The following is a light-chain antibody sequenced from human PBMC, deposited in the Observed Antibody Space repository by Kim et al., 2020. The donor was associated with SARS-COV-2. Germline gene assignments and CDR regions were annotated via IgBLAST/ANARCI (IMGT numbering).Light chain of an antibody. V-gene: IGLV3-19*01. J-gene: IGLJ2*01. CDR1: SLRGYY. CDR3: QSRDSGGNVL. CDR2: GRN. Sequence: VALGQTVRITIQGESLRGYYATWYQQRPRQAPVLVIYGRNNRPSGIPDRFSGSSSGNTASLTISGAQAEDEADFYCQSRDSGGNVLFGGGTQLTVL.